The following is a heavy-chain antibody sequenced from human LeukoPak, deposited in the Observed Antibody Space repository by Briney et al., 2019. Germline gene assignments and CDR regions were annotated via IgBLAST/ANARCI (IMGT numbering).Heavy chain of an antibody. J-gene: IGHJ4*02. CDR2: ISSTSSSI. CDR3: ARDQYDTWSRRGNFDS. V-gene: IGHV3-48*01. Sequence: GGSLRLSCAASGFTFSSYSMNWVRQAPGKGLEWVSFISSTSSSIYYADSVKGRFTISRDNAKNSLYLQMNSLRAEDTAVYYCARDQYDTWSRRGNFDSWGQGTLVIVSS. CDR1: GFTFSSYS. D-gene: IGHD3-3*01.